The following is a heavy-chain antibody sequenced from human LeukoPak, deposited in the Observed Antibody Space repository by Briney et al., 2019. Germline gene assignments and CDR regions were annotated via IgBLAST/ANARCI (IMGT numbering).Heavy chain of an antibody. CDR2: MRSDGTSK. J-gene: IGHJ5*02. D-gene: IGHD3-16*01. CDR1: GFSLTTYG. Sequence: GGSLRLSCVASGFSLTTYGMLWVRQAPGKGLQWVAFMRSDGTSKYFGDSVEGRFTISRDNSKSTLYLLMNSLSAEDTGIYYCAKDRPIKGGFDPWGQGTPVTVSS. CDR3: AKDRPIKGGFDP. V-gene: IGHV3-30*02.